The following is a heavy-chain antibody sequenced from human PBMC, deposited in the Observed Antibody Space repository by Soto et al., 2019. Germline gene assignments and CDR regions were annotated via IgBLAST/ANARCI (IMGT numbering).Heavy chain of an antibody. Sequence: EVQLXXXXAEVKKXXXXXKXSCKGSGYSFTSYWIGWVRQMPGKGLEWMGIIYPGDSDTXYSXXFQGQXXXSXXXXXXXXXXXXXXXXXXXXAXYYCAXXLRXGNXXXDPWGQGXLV. CDR2: IYPGDSDT. CDR1: GYSFTSYW. V-gene: IGHV5-51*01. D-gene: IGHD3-10*01. CDR3: AXXLRXGNXXXDP. J-gene: IGHJ5*02.